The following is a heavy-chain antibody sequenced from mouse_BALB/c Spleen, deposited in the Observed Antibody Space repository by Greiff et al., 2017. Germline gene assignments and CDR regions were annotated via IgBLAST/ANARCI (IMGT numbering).Heavy chain of an antibody. CDR1: GFSLTGYG. J-gene: IGHJ4*01. D-gene: IGHD2-4*01. CDR3: ASSTRITAYAMDY. V-gene: IGHV2-6-7*01. CDR2: IWGDGST. Sequence: VKLEESGPGLVAPSQSLSITCTASGFSLTGYGVNWVRQPPGKGLEWLGMIWGDGSTAYNSALISRLSISKDNSTCQVFLIMNSLQTDDTARYYCASSTRITAYAMDYWGQGTSVTVSS.